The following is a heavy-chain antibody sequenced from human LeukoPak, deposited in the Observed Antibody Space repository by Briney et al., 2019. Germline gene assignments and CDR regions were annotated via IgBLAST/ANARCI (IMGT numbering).Heavy chain of an antibody. CDR2: INHSGST. D-gene: IGHD3-10*01. CDR3: ARGYYYGSGDN. Sequence: SETLSLTCTVSGGSISSSSYYWSWIRQPPGKGLEWIGEINHSGSTNYNPSLKSRVTISVDTSKNQFSLKLSSVTAADTAVYYCARGYYYGSGDNWGQGTLVTVSS. CDR1: GGSISSSSYY. V-gene: IGHV4-39*07. J-gene: IGHJ4*02.